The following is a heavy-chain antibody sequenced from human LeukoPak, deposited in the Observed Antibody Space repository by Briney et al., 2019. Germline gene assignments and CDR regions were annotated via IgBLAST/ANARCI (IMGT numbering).Heavy chain of an antibody. D-gene: IGHD2-2*01. CDR3: ARARSCYSTTSCYDWFDP. J-gene: IGHJ5*02. V-gene: IGHV1-46*01. CDR2: INPSGGST. Sequence: GASVTVSCSASESTFTSYDLHWVRQAPVKGLEWMGIINPSGGSTSYAQKFQGRVTMTRDMSTSTVYMELSSLRSEDTAVYYCARARSCYSTTSCYDWFDPWGQGTPVTVSS. CDR1: ESTFTSYD.